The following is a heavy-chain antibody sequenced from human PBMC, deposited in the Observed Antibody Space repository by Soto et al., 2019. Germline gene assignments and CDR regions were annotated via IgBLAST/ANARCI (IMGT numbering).Heavy chain of an antibody. V-gene: IGHV1-69*05. J-gene: IGHJ6*02. CDR3: ARVIGYYYGMDV. Sequence: SVKVSCKASGGTFSSYAITWVRQAPGQGLEWMGGIIPIFGTANYAQKFQGRVTMTRDTSTSTVYMELSSLRSEDTAVYYCARVIGYYYGMDVWGQGTTVTVSS. CDR1: GGTFSSYA. CDR2: IIPIFGTA.